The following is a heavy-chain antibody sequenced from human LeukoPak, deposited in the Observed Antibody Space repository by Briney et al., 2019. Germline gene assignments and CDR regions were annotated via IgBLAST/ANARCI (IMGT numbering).Heavy chain of an antibody. CDR2: IYTSGST. CDR1: GGSISSGSYY. V-gene: IGHV4-61*02. Sequence: SETLSLTCTVSGGSISSGSYYWSWIRQPAGKGLEWIGRIYTSGSTNYNLSLKSRVTISVDTSKNQFSLKLSSVTAADTAVYYCARAKKYSSSSKGYYYYYMDVWGKGTTVIVSS. D-gene: IGHD6-6*01. CDR3: ARAKKYSSSSKGYYYYYMDV. J-gene: IGHJ6*03.